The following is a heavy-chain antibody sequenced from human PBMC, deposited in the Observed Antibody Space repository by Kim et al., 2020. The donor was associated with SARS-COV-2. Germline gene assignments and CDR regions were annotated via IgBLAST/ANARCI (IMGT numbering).Heavy chain of an antibody. CDR2: IYYSGST. CDR3: ARGRWELPY. Sequence: SETLSLTCTVSGGSISNYYWSWIRQPPGKGLEWIGYIYYSGSTNYKPSLKSRVTISVDTSNNQVSLTLSSVPAADTAVYYCARGRWELPYWGQGTLVTVS. J-gene: IGHJ4*02. CDR1: GGSISNYY. D-gene: IGHD1-26*01. V-gene: IGHV4-59*01.